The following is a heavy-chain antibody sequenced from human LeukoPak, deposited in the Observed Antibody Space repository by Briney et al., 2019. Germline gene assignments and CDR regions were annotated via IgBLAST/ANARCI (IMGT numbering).Heavy chain of an antibody. V-gene: IGHV5-51*01. CDR1: GYRFTDFW. CDR3: ARHSVEARTAYGMGV. J-gene: IGHJ6*02. D-gene: IGHD5/OR15-5a*01. Sequence: GESLKISCRTSGYRFTDFWIGWVRQMPGVGLEWMGIIYPGDSDTRYSPSSQGQVTISVDKSISTAYLQWSSLKASDTAMYYCARHSVEARTAYGMGVWGQGTTITVSS. CDR2: IYPGDSDT.